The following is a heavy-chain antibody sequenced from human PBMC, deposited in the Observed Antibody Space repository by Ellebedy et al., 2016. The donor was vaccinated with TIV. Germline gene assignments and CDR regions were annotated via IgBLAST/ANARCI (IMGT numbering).Heavy chain of an antibody. V-gene: IGHV3-33*08. J-gene: IGHJ4*02. D-gene: IGHD1-26*01. CDR3: ARDAYAGATTNFDY. Sequence: GESLKISCAASGFTFSSYGMHWVRQAPGKGLEWVAVIWYDGSNKYYADSVKGRFTISRDNSKNTLYLQMNSLRAEDTAVYYCARDAYAGATTNFDYWGQGTLVTVSS. CDR2: IWYDGSNK. CDR1: GFTFSSYG.